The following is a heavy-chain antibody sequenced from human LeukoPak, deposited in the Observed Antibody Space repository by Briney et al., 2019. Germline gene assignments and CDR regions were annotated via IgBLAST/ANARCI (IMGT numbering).Heavy chain of an antibody. D-gene: IGHD3-10*02. CDR3: AKALFGDRRVGAFDI. Sequence: GGSLRLSCAASGFTFSSYAMSWVRQAPEKGLEWISTISGSGGRTYYADSVKGRFTISRDNSKKTLYLQMNSLRAEDTAIYYCAKALFGDRRVGAFDIWGLGTMLTVSS. CDR2: ISGSGGRT. V-gene: IGHV3-23*01. CDR1: GFTFSSYA. J-gene: IGHJ3*02.